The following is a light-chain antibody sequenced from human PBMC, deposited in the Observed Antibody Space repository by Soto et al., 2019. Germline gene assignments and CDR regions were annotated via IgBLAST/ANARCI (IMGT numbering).Light chain of an antibody. CDR3: QQSYSTPRT. Sequence: DIQMTQSPSSLSASVGDRVTITCRASESIRSYLNWYQQKPGKAPKLLIYAASSLQSGVPSRFSGSGSGTDFTLTIRSLQPEDFATYYCQQSYSTPRTFGHRTQVDIK. V-gene: IGKV1-39*01. CDR1: ESIRSY. J-gene: IGKJ1*01. CDR2: AAS.